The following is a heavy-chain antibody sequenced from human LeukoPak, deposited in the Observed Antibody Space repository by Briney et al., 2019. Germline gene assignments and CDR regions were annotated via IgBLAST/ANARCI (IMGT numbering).Heavy chain of an antibody. Sequence: GGSLRLSCAASGFTFSSYGMHWVRQAPGKGLEWVAVISYDGSNKYYADSVKGRFTISRDNSKNTLYLQTNSLRAEDTAVYYCAKGEWLSIDYWGQGTLVTVSS. CDR2: ISYDGSNK. CDR3: AKGEWLSIDY. V-gene: IGHV3-30*18. J-gene: IGHJ4*02. CDR1: GFTFSSYG. D-gene: IGHD3-3*01.